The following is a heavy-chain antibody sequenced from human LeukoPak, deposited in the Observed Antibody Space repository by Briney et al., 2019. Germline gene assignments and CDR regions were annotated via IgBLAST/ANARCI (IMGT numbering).Heavy chain of an antibody. CDR3: AKLNDYAFDF. V-gene: IGHV3-7*01. D-gene: IGHD1-1*01. CDR1: GFTFSGYW. CDR2: IKKEGSEK. Sequence: PGGSLRLSCGASGFTFSGYWMSWVRQAPGKGLEWVANIKKEGSEKYYVDSVKGRFTISRDNAKNSLYLEMNSLRVEDTAVYYCAKLNDYAFDFWGQGTMVTVSS. J-gene: IGHJ3*01.